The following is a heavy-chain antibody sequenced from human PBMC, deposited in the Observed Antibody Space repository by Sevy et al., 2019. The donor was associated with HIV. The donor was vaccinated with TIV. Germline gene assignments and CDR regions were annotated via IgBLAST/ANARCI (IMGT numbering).Heavy chain of an antibody. V-gene: IGHV1-18*01. J-gene: IGHJ6*03. CDR3: ARDRGYTYGSYYYYYMDV. D-gene: IGHD5-18*01. Sequence: ASVKVSCKASGYTFTSYAISWVRQAPGQGLEWMGWITVYNGNTNYAQKLQGRVTMNTDTSTSTAYMELRSLGSDDTAVYYCARDRGYTYGSYYYYYMDVWGKGTTVTVSS. CDR1: GYTFTSYA. CDR2: ITVYNGNT.